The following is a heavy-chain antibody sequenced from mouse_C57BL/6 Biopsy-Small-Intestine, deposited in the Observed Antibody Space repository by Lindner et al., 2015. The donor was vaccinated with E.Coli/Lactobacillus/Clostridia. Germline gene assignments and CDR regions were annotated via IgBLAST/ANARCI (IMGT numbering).Heavy chain of an antibody. V-gene: IGHV1-64*01. J-gene: IGHJ2*01. CDR3: ARESVLEPDFFDY. CDR2: INTHSGRM. CDR1: GYTFTGYY. Sequence: SVKVSCKASGYTFTGYYIHWVRQAPGQGLEWMGWINTHSGRMQFAEKFQGRVTMTRDTSISTAYMELSRLRSDDTAMYYCARESVLEPDFFDYWGQGTLLFVSS.